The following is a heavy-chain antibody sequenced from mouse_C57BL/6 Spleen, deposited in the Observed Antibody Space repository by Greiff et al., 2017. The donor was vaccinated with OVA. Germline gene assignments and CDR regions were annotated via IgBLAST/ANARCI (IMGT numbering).Heavy chain of an antibody. J-gene: IGHJ1*03. CDR2: IDPEDGDT. Sequence: EVQLQQSGAELVRPGASVKLSCTASGFNIKDYYMHWVKQRPEQGLEWIGRIDPEDGDTEYAPKFQGKATMTADTSSNTADLQLSSLTSEDTAVYYCATDYYGSSWGWYYDVWGTGPTVTVSS. V-gene: IGHV14-1*01. CDR1: GFNIKDYY. D-gene: IGHD1-1*01. CDR3: ATDYYGSSWGWYYDV.